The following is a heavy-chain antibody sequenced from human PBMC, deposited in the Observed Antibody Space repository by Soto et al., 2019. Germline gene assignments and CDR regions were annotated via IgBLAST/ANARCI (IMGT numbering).Heavy chain of an antibody. CDR3: ANPPPTMESTIYYYYGMDV. Sequence: PGGSLRLSCAASGFTFSNYAMTWVRQAPGKRLEWVSAISGSGGSTYYADSVKGRFTISRDNSKNTLYLQMDSLRAEDTAVYYCANPPPTMESTIYYYYGMDVWGQGTTVTVSS. CDR1: GFTFSNYA. J-gene: IGHJ6*01. D-gene: IGHD1-26*01. CDR2: ISGSGGST. V-gene: IGHV3-23*01.